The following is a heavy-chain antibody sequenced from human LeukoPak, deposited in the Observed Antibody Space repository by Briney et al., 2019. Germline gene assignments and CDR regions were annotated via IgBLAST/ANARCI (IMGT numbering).Heavy chain of an antibody. CDR1: GGSISSSSYY. CDR2: IYYRGST. J-gene: IGHJ4*02. CDR3: AKTYGDGSRSYYFDY. D-gene: IGHD4-17*01. V-gene: IGHV4-39*01. Sequence: SETLSLTCTVSGGSISSSSYYWGWIRQPPGKGLEWIGSIYYRGSTYYNPSLKSRVTISVDTSKNQFSLKLSSVTAADTAVYYCAKTYGDGSRSYYFDYWGQGTLVTVSS.